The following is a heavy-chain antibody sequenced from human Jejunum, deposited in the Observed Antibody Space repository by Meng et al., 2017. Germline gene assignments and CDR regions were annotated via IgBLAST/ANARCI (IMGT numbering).Heavy chain of an antibody. V-gene: IGHV4-4*03. CDR3: ARDLLDPNIAATGWFDP. D-gene: IGHD2/OR15-2a*01. Sequence: QLPLVVSGPGRPKPPGPLALPGSVSGGSISINHWWSVVLRPPGKGLEWIGEISHTGRINYNPSLKSRVTMSLDKSKNQFSLDLTSVTGADTAVYYCARDLLDPNIAATGWFDPWGQGTLVTVSS. J-gene: IGHJ5*02. CDR2: ISHTGRI. CDR1: GGSISINHW.